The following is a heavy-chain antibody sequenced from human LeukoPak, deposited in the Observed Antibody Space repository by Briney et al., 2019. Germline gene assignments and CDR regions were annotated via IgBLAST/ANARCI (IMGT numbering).Heavy chain of an antibody. CDR2: IYYSGST. CDR3: ARPRSGSYSAFDY. J-gene: IGHJ4*02. V-gene: IGHV4-30-4*07. D-gene: IGHD3-10*01. Sequence: SETLSLTCAVSGGSISSGGYSWSWVRQPPGKGLEWIGYIYYSGSTYNNPSLKSRGTISVDTSKNQFSLKLSSVTAADTAVYYCARPRSGSYSAFDYWGQGTLVTVSS. CDR1: GGSISSGGYS.